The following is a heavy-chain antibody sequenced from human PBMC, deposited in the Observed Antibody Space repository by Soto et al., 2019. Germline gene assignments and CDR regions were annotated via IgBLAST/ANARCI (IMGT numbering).Heavy chain of an antibody. CDR1: GRPIRSYNW. Sequence: QVQLQESGPGLVEPAGTLSLTCAVSGRPIRSYNWWSWVRQPPGKGLEWIGEIHHDGGTNYNTSLKRRVTISVDNAKNHLSLNLNSVTAADAAIYYCARMPYSYYAMDVWGQGTTVTGSS. CDR3: ARMPYSYYAMDV. CDR2: IHHDGGT. J-gene: IGHJ6*02. D-gene: IGHD2-2*01. V-gene: IGHV4-4*02.